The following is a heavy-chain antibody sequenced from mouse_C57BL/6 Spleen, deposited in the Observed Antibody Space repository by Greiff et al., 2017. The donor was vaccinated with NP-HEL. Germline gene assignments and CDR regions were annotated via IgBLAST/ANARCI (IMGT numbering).Heavy chain of an antibody. D-gene: IGHD2-4*01. CDR2: IWRGGST. V-gene: IGHV2-5*01. CDR3: ANYDYDDYAMDY. CDR1: GFSLTSYG. J-gene: IGHJ4*01. Sequence: VQLVESGPGLVQPSQSLSITCTVSGFSLTSYGVHWVRQSPGKGLEWLGVIWRGGSTDYNAAFMSRLSITKDNSKSQVFFKMNSLQADDTAIYYCANYDYDDYAMDYWGQGTSVTVSS.